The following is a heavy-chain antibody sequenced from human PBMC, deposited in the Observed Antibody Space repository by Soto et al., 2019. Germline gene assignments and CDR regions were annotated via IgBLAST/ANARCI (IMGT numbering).Heavy chain of an antibody. J-gene: IGHJ6*04. V-gene: IGHV3-23*01. CDR2: ISGSGGST. Sequence: PGGSLRLSCAASGFTFSSDSMSWVRQAPGKGLEWVSAISGSGGSTYYADSVKGRFTISRDNSKNTLYLQMNSLRAEDTAVYYCANEWMTMIVGATVRIDVWGRGSSVTVYS. CDR3: ANEWMTMIVGATVRIDV. CDR1: GFTFSSDS. D-gene: IGHD3-22*01.